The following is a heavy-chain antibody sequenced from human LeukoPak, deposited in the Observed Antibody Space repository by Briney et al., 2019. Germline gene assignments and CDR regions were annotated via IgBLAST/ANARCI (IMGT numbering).Heavy chain of an antibody. CDR3: ARRWHRVGAFDI. Sequence: PGGSLRLSCAASGFTFSNYWMHWVRQAPGRGLEWVSRIHTDGIDTNYADSVKGRFTISRDNAKSTLYLQMNSLRVEDTAVYYCARRWHRVGAFDIWGQGTMVTVSS. CDR1: GFTFSNYW. D-gene: IGHD5-24*01. CDR2: IHTDGIDT. V-gene: IGHV3-74*01. J-gene: IGHJ3*02.